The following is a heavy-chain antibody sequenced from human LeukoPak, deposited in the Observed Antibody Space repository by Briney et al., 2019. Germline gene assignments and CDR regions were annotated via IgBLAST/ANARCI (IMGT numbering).Heavy chain of an antibody. CDR1: GFHFRSYG. D-gene: IGHD3-22*01. CDR2: IRYDGSNK. V-gene: IGHV3-30*02. Sequence: PGGFLEPPRSGAGFHFRSYGMHLVRQAPGKGLEWVAFIRYDGSNKYYAASVKGRFTISRDNSKNTLYLQMNSLRAEDTAVYYCATIVGGDYWGQGTLVTVSS. CDR3: ATIVGGDY. J-gene: IGHJ4*02.